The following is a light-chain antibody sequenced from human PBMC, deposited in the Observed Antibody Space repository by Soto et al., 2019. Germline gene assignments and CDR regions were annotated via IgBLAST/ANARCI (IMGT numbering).Light chain of an antibody. Sequence: QSALTQPASVSGSPGQSIIISCTGTRSDVGTYNLVSWYQHHPGKAPKLLIYEVSKRPSGVSNRLSGSKSGNTASLTISGLQAEDEADYYCCAYAYSPYIFGSGTKVTVL. CDR3: CAYAYSPYI. V-gene: IGLV2-23*02. J-gene: IGLJ1*01. CDR1: RSDVGTYNL. CDR2: EVS.